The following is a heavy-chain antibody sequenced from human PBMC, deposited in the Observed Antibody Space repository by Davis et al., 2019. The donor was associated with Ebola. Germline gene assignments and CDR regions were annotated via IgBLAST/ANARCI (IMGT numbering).Heavy chain of an antibody. D-gene: IGHD6-19*01. Sequence: AASVKVSCKASGYTFSSYAISWVRQAPGQGLEWMGGIIPIFGTANYAQKFQGRVTITADKSTSTAYMELSSLRSEDTAVYYCARDVGFSYSSGWYGWHAFDIWGQGTMVTVSS. CDR3: ARDVGFSYSSGWYGWHAFDI. V-gene: IGHV1-69*06. CDR1: GYTFSSYA. CDR2: IIPIFGTA. J-gene: IGHJ3*02.